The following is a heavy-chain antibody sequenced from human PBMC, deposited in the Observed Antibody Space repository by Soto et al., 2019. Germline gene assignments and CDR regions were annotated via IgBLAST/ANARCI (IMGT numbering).Heavy chain of an antibody. D-gene: IGHD6-19*01. J-gene: IGHJ4*02. Sequence: SETLSLTCTVSGGSISSYYWSWIRQPPGKGLEWIGYIYYSGSTNYNPSLKSRVTISVDTSKNQFSLKLSSVTAADTAVYYCARERRSSGSLDYWGQGTLVTVSS. CDR1: GGSISSYY. CDR3: ARERRSSGSLDY. V-gene: IGHV4-59*01. CDR2: IYYSGST.